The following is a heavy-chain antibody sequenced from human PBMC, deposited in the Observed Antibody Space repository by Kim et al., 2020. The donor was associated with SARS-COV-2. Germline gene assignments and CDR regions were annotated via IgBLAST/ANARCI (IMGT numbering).Heavy chain of an antibody. V-gene: IGHV4-59*01. Sequence: SETLSLTCTVSGGSIGSFYWSWIRQSPEKRLEWLGYLYFGGVANYNPSLKSRLTISLDTSKNQFSLKLRSVTAADAAVYYCAKGIWDSGSFGLWGQGTPVIVSS. J-gene: IGHJ5*02. D-gene: IGHD3-16*01. CDR1: GGSIGSFY. CDR2: LYFGGVA. CDR3: AKGIWDSGSFGL.